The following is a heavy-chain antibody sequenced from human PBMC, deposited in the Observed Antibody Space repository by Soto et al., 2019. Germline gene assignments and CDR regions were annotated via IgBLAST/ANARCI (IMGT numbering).Heavy chain of an antibody. V-gene: IGHV5-51*01. D-gene: IGHD3-10*01. J-gene: IGHJ6*02. CDR2: IYPGDSDT. CDR1: GYRFANYW. CDR3: ARIGDAGRGKYYFYYCLDV. Sequence: GESLKISCEGSGYRFANYWIGWVRQMPGKGLEWMGIIYPGDSDTRYSPSFQGQVTISVDKSFSTAYLQWSSLKASDSATYYCARIGDAGRGKYYFYYCLDVWGQGTTVTVSS.